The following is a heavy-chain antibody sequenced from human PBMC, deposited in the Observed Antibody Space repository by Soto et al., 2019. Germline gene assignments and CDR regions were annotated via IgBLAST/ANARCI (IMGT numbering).Heavy chain of an antibody. Sequence: QVQLVQSGAEVKKPGASVTVSCEAFGYTFNTYGISWVRQAPGQGLEWMAWISAYNADINFAPKLQDRLTVTTDTSTNTAYMELRSLGSDDTAVYYCARDARSRGGHFDYWGQGTLVTVSS. CDR3: ARDARSRGGHFDY. CDR1: GYTFNTYG. V-gene: IGHV1-18*01. CDR2: ISAYNADI. J-gene: IGHJ4*02. D-gene: IGHD3-10*01.